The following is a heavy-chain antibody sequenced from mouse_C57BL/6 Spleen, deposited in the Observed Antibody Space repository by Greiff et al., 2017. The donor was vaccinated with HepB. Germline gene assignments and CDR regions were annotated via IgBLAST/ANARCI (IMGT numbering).Heavy chain of an antibody. CDR1: GYTFTDYY. Sequence: QVQLKESGAELVRPGASVKLSCKASGYTFTDYYINWEKQRPGQGLEWIARIYPGSGNTYYNEKFKGKATLTAEKSSSTAYMQLSSLTSEDSAVYFCARDYSNYVAMDYWGQGTSVTVSS. CDR2: IYPGSGNT. J-gene: IGHJ4*01. CDR3: ARDYSNYVAMDY. V-gene: IGHV1-76*01. D-gene: IGHD2-5*01.